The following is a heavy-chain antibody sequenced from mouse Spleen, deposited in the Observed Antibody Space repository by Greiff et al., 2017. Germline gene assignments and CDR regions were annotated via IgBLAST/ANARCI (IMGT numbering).Heavy chain of an antibody. CDR3: TSPFDY. V-gene: IGHV1-15*01. CDR2: IDPETGGT. J-gene: IGHJ2*01. CDR1: GYTFTDYE. Sequence: VKLQESGAELVRPGASVTLSCKASGYTFTDYEMHWVKQTPVHGLEWIGAIDPETGGTAYNQKFKGKAILTADKSSSTVYMELRSLTSEDSAVYYCTSPFDYWGQGTTLTVSS.